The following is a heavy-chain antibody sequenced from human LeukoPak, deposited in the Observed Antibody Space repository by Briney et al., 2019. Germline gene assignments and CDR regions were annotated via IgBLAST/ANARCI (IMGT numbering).Heavy chain of an antibody. D-gene: IGHD1-1*01. V-gene: IGHV4-34*01. Sequence: SETLSLTCAAYGGSFSGYYWSWIRQPPGKGLEWIGEINHSGSTNYNPSLKSRVTISVDTSKNQFSLKLSSVTAADTAVYYCSRGRRALDYWGQGPLVTVSS. CDR2: INHSGST. CDR1: GGSFSGYY. J-gene: IGHJ4*02. CDR3: SRGRRALDY.